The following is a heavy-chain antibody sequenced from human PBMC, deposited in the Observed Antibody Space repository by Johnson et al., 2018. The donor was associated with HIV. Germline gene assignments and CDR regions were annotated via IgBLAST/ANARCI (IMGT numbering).Heavy chain of an antibody. J-gene: IGHJ3*02. D-gene: IGHD6-25*01. Sequence: QVQLVESGGGLIQPGGSLRLSCAASGFTVSSNYMSWVRQAPGKGLEWVSVISYDGSNKYYADSLMGRFTISRDNSKNTVYLEMNSLRAEDTAVYYCAKGGIDAFDIWGQGTMVTVSS. CDR3: AKGGIDAFDI. CDR2: ISYDGSNK. V-gene: IGHV3-30*18. CDR1: GFTVSSNY.